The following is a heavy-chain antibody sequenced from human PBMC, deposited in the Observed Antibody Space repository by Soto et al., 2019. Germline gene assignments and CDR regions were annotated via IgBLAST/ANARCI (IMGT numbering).Heavy chain of an antibody. D-gene: IGHD3-3*01. CDR2: IYHSGST. CDR3: ARESPIPIFGVVIMDTWRYYGMDV. V-gene: IGHV4-38-2*02. CDR1: GYSISSGYY. J-gene: IGHJ6*02. Sequence: SETLSLTCAVSGYSISSGYYWGWIRQPPGKGLEWIGSIYHSGSTYYNPSLKSRVTISVDTSKNQFSLKLSSVTAADTAVYYCARESPIPIFGVVIMDTWRYYGMDVWGQGTTVTAP.